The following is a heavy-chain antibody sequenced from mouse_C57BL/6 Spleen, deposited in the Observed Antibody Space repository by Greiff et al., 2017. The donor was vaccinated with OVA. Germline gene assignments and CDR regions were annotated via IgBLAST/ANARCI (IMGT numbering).Heavy chain of an antibody. CDR3: ARYYYGSSSYYFDY. J-gene: IGHJ2*01. CDR2: IHPNSGST. V-gene: IGHV1-64*01. Sequence: QVQLQQPGAELVKPGASVKLSCKASGYTFTSYWMHWVKQRPGQGLEWIGMIHPNSGSTNYNEKFKSKATLTVDKSSSTAYMQLSSLTYEDSAVYDGARYYYGSSSYYFDYWGQGTTLTVSS. D-gene: IGHD1-1*01. CDR1: GYTFTSYW.